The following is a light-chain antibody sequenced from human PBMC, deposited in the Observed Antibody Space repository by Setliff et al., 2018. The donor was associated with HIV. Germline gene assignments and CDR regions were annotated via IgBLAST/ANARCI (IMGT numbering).Light chain of an antibody. CDR3: SSYTNSNTLPYV. Sequence: QSALAQPASVSGSPGQSITISCTGTSSDVGGYYYVSWYQQHPGKAPKLMIYDVGDRPSGVSHRFSGFKSGNTASLTTSGLQAEDEADYYCSSYTNSNTLPYVFGTGTKVTVL. CDR1: SSDVGGYYY. V-gene: IGLV2-14*03. CDR2: DVG. J-gene: IGLJ1*01.